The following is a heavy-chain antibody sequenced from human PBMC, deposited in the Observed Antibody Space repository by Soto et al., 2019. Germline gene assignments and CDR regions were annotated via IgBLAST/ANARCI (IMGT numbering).Heavy chain of an antibody. J-gene: IGHJ4*02. CDR1: GGSISSSSYY. V-gene: IGHV4-39*01. Sequence: SETLSLTCTVSGGSISSSSYYWGWIRQPPGKGLEWIGSIYYSGSTYYNPSLKSRVTISVDTSKNQFSLKLSSVTAADTAVYYCANGLYYDSSRVDYWGQGTLVTVSS. CDR3: ANGLYYDSSRVDY. D-gene: IGHD3-22*01. CDR2: IYYSGST.